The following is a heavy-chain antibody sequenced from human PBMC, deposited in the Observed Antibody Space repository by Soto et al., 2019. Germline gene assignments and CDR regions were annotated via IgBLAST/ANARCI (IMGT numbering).Heavy chain of an antibody. CDR1: GFSLKTGGVG. CDR3: AHTEISYGGIARDDAFDV. D-gene: IGHD3-16*01. Sequence: QITLMESGPTLVKPTQTLTLTCTFSGFSLKTGGVGVGWIRQPPGKALEWLALIYWDDDKLYSPSLRNRLTMTKDTSRHQVVLTMTNMDPVDTGSYYCAHTEISYGGIARDDAFDVWGQGTMVTVSS. CDR2: IYWDDDK. V-gene: IGHV2-5*02. J-gene: IGHJ3*01.